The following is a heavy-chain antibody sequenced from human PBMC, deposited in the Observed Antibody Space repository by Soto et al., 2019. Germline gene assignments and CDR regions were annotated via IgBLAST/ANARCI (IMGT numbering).Heavy chain of an antibody. CDR2: IWYDGSNK. Sequence: HPGGSLRLSCAASRFTFSSYDMHWVRQAPAKGLEWVALIWYDGSNKYYADSVKGRFTISRDNSKNMLYLQMNSLRAEDTAVYYCARKTSNWFDPWGQGT. V-gene: IGHV3-33*01. CDR1: RFTFSSYD. CDR3: ARKTSNWFDP. J-gene: IGHJ5*02.